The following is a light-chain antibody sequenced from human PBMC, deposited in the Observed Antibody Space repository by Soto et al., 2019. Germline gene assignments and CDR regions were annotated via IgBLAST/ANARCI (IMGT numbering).Light chain of an antibody. Sequence: DIQMTQSPSTLSESVGDRVTITCRAGQNINGWLAWYRQRPGKAPNLLIHKASILEVGVPSRFSGSASGTEFTLTISSLQPDDFAFYFCLQYNVYPLSFGGGTKV. CDR2: KAS. V-gene: IGKV1-5*03. CDR3: LQYNVYPLS. J-gene: IGKJ4*01. CDR1: QNINGW.